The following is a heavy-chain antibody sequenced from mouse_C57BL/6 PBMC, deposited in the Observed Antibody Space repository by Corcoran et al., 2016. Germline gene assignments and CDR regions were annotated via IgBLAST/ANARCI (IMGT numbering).Heavy chain of an antibody. V-gene: IGHV1-80*01. CDR2: IYPGDGDT. D-gene: IGHD1-1*01. Sequence: QVQLQQSGAELVKPGASVKISCKASGYAFSSYWMNWVKQRPGKGLEWIGQIYPGDGDTNYNGKFKGKATLTADKSSSTAYMQLSSLTSEDSAVYFCARCPYFYYGSSYPWYFDVWGTGTTVTVSS. J-gene: IGHJ1*03. CDR3: ARCPYFYYGSSYPWYFDV. CDR1: GYAFSSYW.